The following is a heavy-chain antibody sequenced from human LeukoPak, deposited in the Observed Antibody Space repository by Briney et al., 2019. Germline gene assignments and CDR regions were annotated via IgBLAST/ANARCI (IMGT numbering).Heavy chain of an antibody. Sequence: ASVKVSCKASGGTFSSYAMNWVRQAPGQGLEWMGWINTNTGNPTYAQGFTGRFVFSLDTSVSTAYLQISSLKAEDTAIYYCARNPRDGPPDYWGQGTLVTVSS. CDR3: ARNPRDGPPDY. CDR1: GGTFSSYA. CDR2: INTNTGNP. D-gene: IGHD2-21*01. J-gene: IGHJ4*02. V-gene: IGHV7-4-1*02.